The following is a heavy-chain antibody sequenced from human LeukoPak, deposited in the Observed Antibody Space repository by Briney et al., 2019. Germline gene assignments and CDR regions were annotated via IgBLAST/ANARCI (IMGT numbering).Heavy chain of an antibody. CDR3: AREGYYCSGSPPRLFFDY. D-gene: IGHD3-10*01. J-gene: IGHJ4*02. Sequence: QPGGSLRLSCAASGFTFRNYVIHWVRQAPGKGLEWVAVTSSDLNVKLYADSVKGRFTISRDNSRSTLYLQMNSLRPEDTAIYYCAREGYYCSGSPPRLFFDYWGQGTLVTVSS. V-gene: IGHV3-30-3*01. CDR2: TSSDLNVK. CDR1: GFTFRNYV.